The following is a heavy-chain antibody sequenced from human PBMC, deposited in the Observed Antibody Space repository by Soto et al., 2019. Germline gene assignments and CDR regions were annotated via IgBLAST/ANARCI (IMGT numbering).Heavy chain of an antibody. CDR1: GFTVSSNY. J-gene: IGHJ6*02. V-gene: IGHV3-53*01. D-gene: IGHD4-17*01. Sequence: GGSLRLSCAASGFTVSSNYMSWVRQAPGKGLEWVSVIYSGGSTYYADSVKGRFTISRDNSKNTLYLQMNSLRAEDTAVYYCARDNGFYGDYDYYYYGMDVWGQGTTVTVSS. CDR2: IYSGGST. CDR3: ARDNGFYGDYDYYYYGMDV.